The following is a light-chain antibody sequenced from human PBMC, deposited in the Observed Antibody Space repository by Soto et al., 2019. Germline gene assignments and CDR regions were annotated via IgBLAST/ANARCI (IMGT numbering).Light chain of an antibody. V-gene: IGKV1-9*01. CDR2: AAS. CDR1: QGISSY. J-gene: IGKJ1*01. CDR3: QQLNSYPPWT. Sequence: DIQLTQSPSFLSASVGDRVTITCRASQGISSYLAWYQQKPGKAPKLLIYAASTLQSGVPSRFSGSGSGTEFSLSISSLQPEDFETYDCQQLNSYPPWTFGQGTKVEI.